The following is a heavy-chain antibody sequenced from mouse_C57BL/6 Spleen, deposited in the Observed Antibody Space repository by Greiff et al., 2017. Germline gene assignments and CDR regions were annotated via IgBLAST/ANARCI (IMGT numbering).Heavy chain of an antibody. Sequence: QVQLQQSGPELVKPGASVKISCKASGYAFSSSWMNWVKQRPGKGLEWIGRIYPGDGDTNYNGKFKGKATLTADKSSSTAYMQLSSLTSEDSAVYFCAREGVTTEYYAMDYWGQGTSVTVSS. CDR1: GYAFSSSW. J-gene: IGHJ4*01. D-gene: IGHD2-2*01. CDR3: AREGVTTEYYAMDY. V-gene: IGHV1-82*01. CDR2: IYPGDGDT.